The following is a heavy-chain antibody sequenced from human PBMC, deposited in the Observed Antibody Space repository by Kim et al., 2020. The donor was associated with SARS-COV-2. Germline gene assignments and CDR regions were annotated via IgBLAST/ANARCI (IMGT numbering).Heavy chain of an antibody. CDR1: GGSFSGYY. Sequence: SETLSLTCAVYGGSFSGYYWSWIRQPPGKGLEWIGEINHSGSTNYNPSLKSRVTISVDTSKNQFSLKLSSVTAADTAVYYCAREGYCSSTSCPGVYWGQG. J-gene: IGHJ4*02. V-gene: IGHV4-34*01. CDR3: AREGYCSSTSCPGVY. D-gene: IGHD2-2*01. CDR2: INHSGST.